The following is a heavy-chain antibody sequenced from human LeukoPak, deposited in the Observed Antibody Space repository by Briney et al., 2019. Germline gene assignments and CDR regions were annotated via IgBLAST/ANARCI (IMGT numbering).Heavy chain of an antibody. D-gene: IGHD6-6*01. CDR1: GFTFSILD. J-gene: IGHJ4*02. CDR2: ISGNGGRT. V-gene: IGHV3-23*01. CDR3: STARPFDY. Sequence: GGSLRLSCAASGFTFSILDMSWVRQAPGKGLEWVSAISGNGGRTYYADSVKGRFTISRDNSKNTLYLQMNSLGAEDTAVYYCSTARPFDYWGQGTLVIVSS.